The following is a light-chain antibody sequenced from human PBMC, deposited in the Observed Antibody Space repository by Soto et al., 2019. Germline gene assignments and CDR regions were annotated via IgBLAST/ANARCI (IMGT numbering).Light chain of an antibody. Sequence: QYVLTQPPSVSGAPGQRVTISCTGSSSNIGAGYDVHWYQQLPGTAPKLLIYGNNNRPSGVPDRFSGSKSGTSASLAITGIEAEDEANYYCQSYDSSLISYVFGTGTKVTVL. CDR1: SSNIGAGYD. J-gene: IGLJ1*01. V-gene: IGLV1-40*01. CDR2: GNN. CDR3: QSYDSSLISYV.